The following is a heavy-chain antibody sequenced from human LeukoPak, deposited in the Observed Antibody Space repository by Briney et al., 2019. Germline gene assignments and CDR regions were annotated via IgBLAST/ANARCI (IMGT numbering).Heavy chain of an antibody. CDR3: ARQDFGSGILPGY. CDR1: GASITRSTYY. V-gene: IGHV4-39*01. Sequence: PSETLSLTCTVSGASITRSTYYWGWIRQPPGKGLKWIGCIYYSGSTYYNPSLKSRVTLSIDTSKSQFSLRLSSVTAADTAVYYCARQDFGSGILPGYWGQGTLVTVSS. D-gene: IGHD3-10*01. J-gene: IGHJ4*02. CDR2: IYYSGST.